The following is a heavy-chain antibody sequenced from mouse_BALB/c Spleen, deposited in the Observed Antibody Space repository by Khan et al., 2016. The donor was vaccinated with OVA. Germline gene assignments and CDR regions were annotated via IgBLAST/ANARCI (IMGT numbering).Heavy chain of an antibody. CDR3: AREATGAWFAY. Sequence: QVQLQQSGAELVKPGASVKLSCKASGYTFTSYWMHWVKQRPGQGLEWIGEINPSNGRTNYNEKFKSKATLTVDKSSSTAYMQLSSLTSEDSAVYYWAREATGAWFAYWGQGTLVTVSA. J-gene: IGHJ3*01. CDR2: INPSNGRT. D-gene: IGHD1-1*01. V-gene: IGHV1S81*02. CDR1: GYTFTSYW.